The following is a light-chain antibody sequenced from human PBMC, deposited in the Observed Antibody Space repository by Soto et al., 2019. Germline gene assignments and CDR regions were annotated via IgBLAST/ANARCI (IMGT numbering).Light chain of an antibody. J-gene: IGLJ1*01. CDR2: DVS. V-gene: IGLV2-11*01. Sequence: QSVLTQPRSVSGYPGQSVTISCTGTSSDVGGYNYVSWYQQHPGKAPKLMIYDVSKRPSGVPDRFSGSKSGNTASPTISGLQAEDEADYYCCSYAGSSYVFGTGTKVTVL. CDR3: CSYAGSSYV. CDR1: SSDVGGYNY.